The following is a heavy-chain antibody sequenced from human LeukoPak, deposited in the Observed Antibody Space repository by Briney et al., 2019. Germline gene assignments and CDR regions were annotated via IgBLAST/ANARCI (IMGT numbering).Heavy chain of an antibody. CDR1: GFTFSSYW. Sequence: GGSLRLSCAASGFTFSSYWMSWVRQAPGKGLEWVSAISGSGGSTYYADSVKGRFTISRDNSKNTVYLQMNSLRVEDTALYYCVRSLDYWGQGTLVTVSS. CDR3: VRSLDY. V-gene: IGHV3-23*01. J-gene: IGHJ4*02. CDR2: ISGSGGST.